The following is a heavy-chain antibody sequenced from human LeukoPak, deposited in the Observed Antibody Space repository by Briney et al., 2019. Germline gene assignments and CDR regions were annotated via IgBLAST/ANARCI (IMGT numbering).Heavy chain of an antibody. D-gene: IGHD1-26*01. V-gene: IGHV3-7*01. CDR3: SWSGEAD. J-gene: IGHJ4*02. Sequence: PGGSLRLSCAASGLTFSRYWMTWVRRAPGKGLEWVADIKEDGSERYYVDSVKGRFTISRDKAKNSVFLQMNGLRAEDTAVYYCSWSGEADWGQGTLVTVSS. CDR2: IKEDGSER. CDR1: GLTFSRYW.